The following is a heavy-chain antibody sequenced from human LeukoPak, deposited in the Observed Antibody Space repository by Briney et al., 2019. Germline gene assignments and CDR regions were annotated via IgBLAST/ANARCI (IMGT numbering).Heavy chain of an antibody. D-gene: IGHD2-21*02. CDR3: AKGWAVVVTRRVGYFDY. CDR2: SGST. J-gene: IGHJ4*02. V-gene: IGHV4-59*09. Sequence: SGSTNYSPSLRSRLALSVDTSKNQFSLNLNSVTAADTAVYYCAKGWAVVVTRRVGYFDYWGQGTLVTVSS.